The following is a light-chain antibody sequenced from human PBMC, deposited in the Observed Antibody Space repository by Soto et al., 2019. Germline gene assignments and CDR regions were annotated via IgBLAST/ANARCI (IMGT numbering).Light chain of an antibody. CDR2: DAS. V-gene: IGKV1-13*02. CDR3: QHFNFT. Sequence: AIQLTQSPSSLSASVGDRVTITCRASQGISSALAWYQHKPGKAPKLLIYDASSLQSGVPSRFSGGGSETDFTLTISSLQPEDFATYYCQHFNFTFGPGTKVDIK. J-gene: IGKJ3*01. CDR1: QGISSA.